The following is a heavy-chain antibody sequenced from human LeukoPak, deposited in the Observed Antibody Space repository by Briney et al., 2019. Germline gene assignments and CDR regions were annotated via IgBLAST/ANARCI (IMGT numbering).Heavy chain of an antibody. Sequence: ASVKVSCKSSGYTFTSYGISWVRQAPGQGLDWMGWISAYNGNTNYAQKLQGRVTMTTDTSTSTAYMELRSLRSDDTAVYYCARDYCSGGSCYSAWFDPWGQGTLVTVSS. CDR3: ARDYCSGGSCYSAWFDP. CDR1: GYTFTSYG. CDR2: ISAYNGNT. D-gene: IGHD2-15*01. V-gene: IGHV1-18*01. J-gene: IGHJ5*02.